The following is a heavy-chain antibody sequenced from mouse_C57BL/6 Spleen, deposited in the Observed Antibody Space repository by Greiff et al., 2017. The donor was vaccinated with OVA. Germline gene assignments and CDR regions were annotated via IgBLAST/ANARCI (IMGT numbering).Heavy chain of an antibody. CDR2: IDPETGGT. J-gene: IGHJ4*01. D-gene: IGHD2-14*01. Sequence: LQESGAELVRPGASVTLSCKASGYTFTDYEMHWVKQTPVHGLEWIGAIDPETGGTAYNQKFKGKAILTADKSSSTAYMELRSLTSEDSAVYYCTRSRYHYAMDYWGQGTSVTVSS. CDR3: TRSRYHYAMDY. V-gene: IGHV1-15*01. CDR1: GYTFTDYE.